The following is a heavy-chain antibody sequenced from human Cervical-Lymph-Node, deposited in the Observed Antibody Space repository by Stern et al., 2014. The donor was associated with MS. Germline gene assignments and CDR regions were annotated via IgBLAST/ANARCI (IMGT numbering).Heavy chain of an antibody. D-gene: IGHD3-10*01. CDR2: FDPEDGET. CDR3: ATDRGVK. Sequence: VQLVESGAEVKKPGASVRVSCKVSGHPLSELAIHWLRQPPTSGREWLGQFDPEDGETVYAQRLQGRLTMTEDTNTGTAYMTLTALTSDDTAVYYCATDRGVKWGPGTLVAVSS. CDR1: GHPLSELA. V-gene: IGHV1-24*01. J-gene: IGHJ4*02.